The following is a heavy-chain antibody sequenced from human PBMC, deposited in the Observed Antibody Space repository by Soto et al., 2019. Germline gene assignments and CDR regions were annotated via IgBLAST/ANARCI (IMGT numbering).Heavy chain of an antibody. J-gene: IGHJ6*03. V-gene: IGHV4-59*08. Sequence: SETLSLTCTVSGGSISSYYWSWIRQPPGKGLEWIGYIYYSGSTNYNPSLKSRVTISVDTSKNQFSLKLSSVTAADTAVYYCARCGDTGYYMDVWGKGTTVTVSS. CDR2: IYYSGST. CDR1: GGSISSYY. D-gene: IGHD5-18*01. CDR3: ARCGDTGYYMDV.